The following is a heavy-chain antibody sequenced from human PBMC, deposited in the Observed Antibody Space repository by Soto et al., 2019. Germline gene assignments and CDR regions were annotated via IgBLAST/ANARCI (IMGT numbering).Heavy chain of an antibody. CDR1: GFTFSSYA. CDR2: ISGSGGST. CDR3: AKDLSMITIVGVVITGFDY. D-gene: IGHD3-3*01. Sequence: EVQLLESGGGLVQPGGSLRLSCAASGFTFSSYAMSWVRQAPGKGLEWVSAISGSGGSTYYADSVKGRFTISRDNSKNTLYLQMNSLRAEDTAVYYCAKDLSMITIVGVVITGFDYWGQGTLVTVSS. J-gene: IGHJ4*02. V-gene: IGHV3-23*01.